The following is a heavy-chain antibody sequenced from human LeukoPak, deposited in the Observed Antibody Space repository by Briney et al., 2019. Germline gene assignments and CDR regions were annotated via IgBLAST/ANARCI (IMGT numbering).Heavy chain of an antibody. CDR1: GFTFSSYD. D-gene: IGHD3-22*01. V-gene: IGHV3-23*01. J-gene: IGHJ4*02. Sequence: GGSLRLSCAASGFTFSSYDMSWVRQAPGKGLEWVSAISGSGGSTYYADSVKGRFTISRDNSKNTLYLQMNSLRAEDTAVYYCAKDLTKYYYDSSGRNFDYWGQGTLVTVSS. CDR2: ISGSGGST. CDR3: AKDLTKYYYDSSGRNFDY.